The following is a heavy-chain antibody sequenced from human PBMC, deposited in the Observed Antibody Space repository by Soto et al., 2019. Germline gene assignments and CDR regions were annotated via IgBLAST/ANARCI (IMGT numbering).Heavy chain of an antibody. CDR2: ISPHGSA. V-gene: IGHV4-34*01. CDR1: DESFSYYY. CDR3: ARSIYGDSLTPTEAAFAY. Sequence: SETLSLFFAVPDESFSYYYWCWIRQTPGKGLEWIGLISPHGSANYKPSLKRRVSISLDSYMKVLPLGVGSVSDADTAVYVSARSIYGDSLTPTEAAFAYWGQGTLVTVSS. D-gene: IGHD4-17*01. J-gene: IGHJ4*02.